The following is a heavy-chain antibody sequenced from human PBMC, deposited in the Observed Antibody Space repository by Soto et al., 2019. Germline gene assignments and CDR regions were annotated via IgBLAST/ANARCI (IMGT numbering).Heavy chain of an antibody. CDR3: ASISAVAHTYYYYYGMDV. CDR2: INAGNGNT. Sequence: ASVKVSCKASGYTFTSYAMHWVRQAPGQRLEWMGWINAGNGNTKYSQKFQGRVTITRDTSASTAYMELSSLRSEDTAVYYCASISAVAHTYYYYYGMDVWGQGTTVTVSS. CDR1: GYTFTSYA. V-gene: IGHV1-3*01. D-gene: IGHD6-19*01. J-gene: IGHJ6*02.